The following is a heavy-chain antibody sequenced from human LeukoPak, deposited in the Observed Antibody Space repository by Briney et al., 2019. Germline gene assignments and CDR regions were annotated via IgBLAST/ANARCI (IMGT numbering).Heavy chain of an antibody. V-gene: IGHV1-2*02. D-gene: IGHD2-15*01. CDR2: INPTSGTT. Sequence: EASVTVSCKASGYTFIAYYMQWVRQAPGQRLEWMGWINPTSGTTNYAQKFQGRVTLTRDTSISTAYMDFSGLKSDDTAVYYCVPGGVGAAGWGPGTLVTVA. CDR1: GYTFIAYY. CDR3: VPGGVGAAG. J-gene: IGHJ4*02.